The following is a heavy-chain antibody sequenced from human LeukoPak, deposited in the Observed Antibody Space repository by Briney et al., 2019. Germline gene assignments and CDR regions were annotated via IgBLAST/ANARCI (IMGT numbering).Heavy chain of an antibody. CDR3: ARVRPVAGDGGAFDI. D-gene: IGHD6-19*01. V-gene: IGHV4-59*01. Sequence: SETLSLTCTVSGGSISSYYWSWIRQPPGKGLEWIGYIYYSGSTNYNPSLKSRVTISVDTSKNQFSLKLSSVTAADTAVYYCARVRPVAGDGGAFDIWGQGTMVTVSS. CDR2: IYYSGST. J-gene: IGHJ3*02. CDR1: GGSISSYY.